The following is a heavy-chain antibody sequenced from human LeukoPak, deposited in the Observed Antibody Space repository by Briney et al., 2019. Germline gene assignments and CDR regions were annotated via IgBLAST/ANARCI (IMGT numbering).Heavy chain of an antibody. V-gene: IGHV1-2*02. J-gene: IGHJ6*03. D-gene: IGHD5-18*01. CDR1: GYTFTGYY. Sequence: GASVKVSCKASGYTFTGYYMHWVRQAPGQGLEWMGWINPNSGGTNYAQKFQGRVTMIRDTSISTAYMELSRLRSDDTAVYYCARGGYSYGYYYYYMDVWGKGTTVTVSS. CDR3: ARGGYSYGYYYYYMDV. CDR2: INPNSGGT.